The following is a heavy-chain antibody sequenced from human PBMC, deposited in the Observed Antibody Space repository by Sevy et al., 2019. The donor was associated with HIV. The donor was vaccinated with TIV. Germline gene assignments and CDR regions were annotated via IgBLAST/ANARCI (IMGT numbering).Heavy chain of an antibody. D-gene: IGHD1-1*01. CDR1: GLTFSSYA. CDR3: ARVSLERRGYFDY. J-gene: IGHJ4*02. CDR2: ISYDGSNK. Sequence: GGSLRLSCAASGLTFSSYAMHWVRQAPGKGLEWVAVISYDGSNKYYADSVKGRFTISRDNSKNTLYLQMNSLRAEDTAVYYCARVSLERRGYFDYWGQGTLVTVSS. V-gene: IGHV3-30*04.